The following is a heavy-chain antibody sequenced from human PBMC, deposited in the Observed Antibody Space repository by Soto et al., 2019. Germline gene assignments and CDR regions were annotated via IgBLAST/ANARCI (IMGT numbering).Heavy chain of an antibody. CDR3: ARGRYGDY. CDR2: ISAHNGNT. D-gene: IGHD1-1*01. Sequence: QVHLVQSGAEVKKPGASVKVSCQGSGYAFTTYGITWVRQAPGQGLEWMGWISAHNGNTNYAQKLQGRVTVTRDTSTSTAYMELRRLGYDDKAVYYCARGRYGDYWGQGALVTVSS. CDR1: GYAFTTYG. J-gene: IGHJ4*02. V-gene: IGHV1-18*01.